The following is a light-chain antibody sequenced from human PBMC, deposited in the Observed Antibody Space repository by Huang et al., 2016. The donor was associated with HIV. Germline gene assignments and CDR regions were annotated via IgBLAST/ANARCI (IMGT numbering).Light chain of an antibody. CDR2: GAS. J-gene: IGKJ1*01. CDR1: QRVTSRS. CDR3: QQYGNSAT. Sequence: EIVLTQSPGTLSLSPGERATLSCRASQRVTSRSLAWYQQKPGQAHRLLLVGASSRATGIPDRFSGSGSGTDFTLTISRLEPEDFAVYYCQQYGNSATFGQGTKVEIK. V-gene: IGKV3-20*01.